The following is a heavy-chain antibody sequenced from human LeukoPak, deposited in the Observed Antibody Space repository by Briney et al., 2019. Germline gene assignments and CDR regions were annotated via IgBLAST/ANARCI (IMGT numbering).Heavy chain of an antibody. D-gene: IGHD2-2*01. CDR3: ARDGYCSSTSCYYFDY. Sequence: GGSLRLSCAASGFTFSNYWIHWVRQAPGKGLVWVSPINSDGSSTSYADSVKGRFTISRDNAKNTLYLQMNSLRAEDTAVYYCARDGYCSSTSCYYFDYWGQGTLVTVSS. J-gene: IGHJ4*02. CDR2: INSDGSST. CDR1: GFTFSNYW. V-gene: IGHV3-74*01.